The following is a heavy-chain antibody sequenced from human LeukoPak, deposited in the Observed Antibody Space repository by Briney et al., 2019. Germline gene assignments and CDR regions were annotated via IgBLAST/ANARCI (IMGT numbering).Heavy chain of an antibody. D-gene: IGHD2-2*02. Sequence: SETLSLTCAVYGGSFSGYYWSWIRQPPGKGLEWIGEINHSGSANYNPSLKSRVTISVDTSKNQFSLKLSSVTAADTAVYYCARGGDIVVVPAAIPHFDYWGQGTLVTVSS. J-gene: IGHJ4*02. CDR3: ARGGDIVVVPAAIPHFDY. CDR2: INHSGSA. V-gene: IGHV4-34*01. CDR1: GGSFSGYY.